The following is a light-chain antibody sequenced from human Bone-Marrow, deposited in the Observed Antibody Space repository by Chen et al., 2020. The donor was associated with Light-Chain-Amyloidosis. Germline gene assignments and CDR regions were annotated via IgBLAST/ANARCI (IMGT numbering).Light chain of an antibody. CDR3: QQYGTSPLT. V-gene: IGKV3-20*01. CDR1: LTISSNY. CDR2: GSS. Sequence: IVLTQSPVTLSLSPGAGANLSCRASLTISSNYLTWYQQKFGQAPRLLIDGSSSRATGIPDRFTGSGSGTDFTITINRLEPEDFAMYYCQQYGTSPLTFGGGTKVEIK. J-gene: IGKJ4*01.